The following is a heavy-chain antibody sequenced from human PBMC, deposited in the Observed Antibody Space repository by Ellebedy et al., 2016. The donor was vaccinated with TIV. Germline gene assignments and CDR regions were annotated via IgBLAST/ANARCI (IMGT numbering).Heavy chain of an antibody. J-gene: IGHJ5*02. V-gene: IGHV3-48*01. D-gene: IGHD3-10*01. Sequence: GESLKISCAASGFTFSTYSMNWVRQTPGKGLEWVSYISSSSSTIYYADSVKGRFIISRDNAKNSLYLQMNSLRAEDTAVYYCARRSWFGDTPSTEDNWFAPWGQGTLVTVSS. CDR3: ARRSWFGDTPSTEDNWFAP. CDR2: ISSSSSTI. CDR1: GFTFSTYS.